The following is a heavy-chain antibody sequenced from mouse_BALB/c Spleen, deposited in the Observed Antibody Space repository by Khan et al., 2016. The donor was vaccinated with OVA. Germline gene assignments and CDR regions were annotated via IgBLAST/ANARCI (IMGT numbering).Heavy chain of an antibody. Sequence: QIQLVQSGPELKKPGETVKISCKASGYTFTNYGMNWVKQSPGKALKWMGWINTYTGKPTYADDFKGRFAFSLETSASTAYLQINNLKNEDTATYCGARPPYFSYTLDHWGQGTSVTVSS. J-gene: IGHJ4*01. CDR3: ARPPYFSYTLDH. CDR1: GYTFTNYG. D-gene: IGHD2-10*01. CDR2: INTYTGKP. V-gene: IGHV9-3-1*01.